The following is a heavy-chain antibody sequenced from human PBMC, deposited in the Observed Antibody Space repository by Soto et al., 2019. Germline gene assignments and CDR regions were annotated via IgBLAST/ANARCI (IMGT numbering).Heavy chain of an antibody. J-gene: IGHJ3*01. V-gene: IGHV3-74*01. CDR1: GFTFSNYW. CDR3: ARGIPGHYGFDV. D-gene: IGHD1-20*01. CDR2: IKGDGINT. Sequence: EVQLVESVGGLVQPGGSLRLSCAASGFTFSNYWIHWVREAPGKGLVWVSRIKGDGINTNYANSVEGRFTISRDNAKNTVQLLLNILRAEDTAAYYCARGIPGHYGFDVWSQGKMVTVSS.